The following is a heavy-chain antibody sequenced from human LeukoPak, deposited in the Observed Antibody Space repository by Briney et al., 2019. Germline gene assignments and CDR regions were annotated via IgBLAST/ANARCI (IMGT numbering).Heavy chain of an antibody. V-gene: IGHV3-30*04. CDR2: ISSDGISE. CDR3: ARGPRFSDPTWDY. J-gene: IGHJ4*02. CDR1: GFSFSKHG. D-gene: IGHD3-3*01. Sequence: PGGSLRLSCAASGFSFSKHGLHWVRQAPGKGLEWVASISSDGISEFYTDSVQGRFTISRDNSKNTVYLQMNSLRPEDSALYYCARGPRFSDPTWDYWGQGTLVTVSS.